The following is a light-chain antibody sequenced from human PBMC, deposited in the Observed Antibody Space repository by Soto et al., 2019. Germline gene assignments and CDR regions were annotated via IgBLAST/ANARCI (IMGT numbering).Light chain of an antibody. CDR1: QDISNY. CDR2: DAS. V-gene: IGKV1-33*01. CDR3: QQYDHLPPT. J-gene: IGKJ1*01. Sequence: DIQMTQSPSSLSASVGDRVTITCQASQDISNYLNWYQQKPGKAPKLLIYDASNLETGVPSRFSGSGSGTDFTFTISSMQPEDIATYYCQQYDHLPPTCGQGTKVEIK.